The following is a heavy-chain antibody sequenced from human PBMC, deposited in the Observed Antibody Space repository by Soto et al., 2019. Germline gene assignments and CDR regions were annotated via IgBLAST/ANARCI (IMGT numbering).Heavy chain of an antibody. CDR2: INNSSYI. V-gene: IGHV3-21*01. D-gene: IGHD2-15*01. CDR3: AREGGYCYGGTCRYFDY. CDR1: GFTFSTYS. Sequence: EVQLVESGGGLVKPGGSPRLSCAASGFTFSTYSMNWVRQAPGKGLEWVSSINNSSYIYYADSVKGRFTISRDDAKNSLYLQMNSQRAEDTAVYYCAREGGYCYGGTCRYFDYWGQGTLVTVSS. J-gene: IGHJ4*02.